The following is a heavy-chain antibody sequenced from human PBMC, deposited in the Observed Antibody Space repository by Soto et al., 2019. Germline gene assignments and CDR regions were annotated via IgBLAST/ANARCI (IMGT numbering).Heavy chain of an antibody. CDR2: MSGGGDAT. J-gene: IGHJ2*01. CDR3: ARKVSGSTGRPDLWYFDL. Sequence: EVQLLDSGGGLVQPGGSLRLSCAASGFTFSGYALTWVRQAPGQGLEWVSGMSGGGDATFYADSVKGRFTISRDNSNNSLCLQMNTLRAEDTAVYYCARKVSGSTGRPDLWYFDLWGRGTLVTVSS. V-gene: IGHV3-23*01. CDR1: GFTFSGYA. D-gene: IGHD3-10*01.